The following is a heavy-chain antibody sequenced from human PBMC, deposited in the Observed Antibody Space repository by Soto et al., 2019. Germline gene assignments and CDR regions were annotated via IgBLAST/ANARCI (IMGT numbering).Heavy chain of an antibody. CDR2: IYPGDSDT. V-gene: IGHV5-51*01. D-gene: IGHD6-6*01. Sequence: GESLKISCKGSGYSFTSYWIGWVRQMTGKGLEWMGIIYPGDSDTRYSPSFQGQVTISAAKSISTAYLQWSSLKASDTAMYYCARRLVAARPQGAFDIWGQGTMVTVSS. J-gene: IGHJ3*02. CDR1: GYSFTSYW. CDR3: ARRLVAARPQGAFDI.